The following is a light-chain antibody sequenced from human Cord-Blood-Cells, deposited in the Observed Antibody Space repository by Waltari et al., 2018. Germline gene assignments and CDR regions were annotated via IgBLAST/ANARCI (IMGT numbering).Light chain of an antibody. CDR2: AAS. CDR1: QSISSY. Sequence: DIQMTQSPSSLSASVGDRVTITCRASQSISSYLNWYQQKPGKAPKLLIYAASSLQSGVPARFSGSGSGTDFTLTISSLQPGDFATYYCQQSYSTPRTFGQGTKVEIK. CDR3: QQSYSTPRT. J-gene: IGKJ1*01. V-gene: IGKV1-39*01.